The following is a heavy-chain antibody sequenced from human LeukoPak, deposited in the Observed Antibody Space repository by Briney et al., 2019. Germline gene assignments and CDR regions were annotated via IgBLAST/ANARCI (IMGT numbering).Heavy chain of an antibody. CDR3: ARAYYDILTGYPYFDY. Sequence: KPSETLSLTCTVSGGSISSYYWSWIRQPPGKGLEWIGYIYYSGSTNYNPSLKSRVTISVDTSKNQFSLKLSSVTAADTAVYYCARAYYDILTGYPYFDYWGQGTLVTVSS. CDR1: GGSISSYY. CDR2: IYYSGST. V-gene: IGHV4-59*01. D-gene: IGHD3-9*01. J-gene: IGHJ4*02.